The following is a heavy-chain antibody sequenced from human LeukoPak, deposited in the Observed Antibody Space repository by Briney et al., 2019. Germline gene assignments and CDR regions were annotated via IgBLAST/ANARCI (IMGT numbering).Heavy chain of an antibody. V-gene: IGHV1-69*05. CDR3: AVGIVPAAHLDH. CDR1: GGTFTSDA. D-gene: IGHD2-2*01. J-gene: IGHJ4*02. CDR2: IIHIFDSP. Sequence: SVKVSCKTSGGTFTSDAISWVRQAPGQGLEWMGGIIHIFDSPNYAQKFQDRLTITTDESTTTAYMELSSLTSDDTAIYYCAVGIVPAAHLDHWSQGTLVTVSS.